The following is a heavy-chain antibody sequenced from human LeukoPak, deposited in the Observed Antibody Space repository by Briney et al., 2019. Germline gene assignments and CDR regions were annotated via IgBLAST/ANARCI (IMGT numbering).Heavy chain of an antibody. J-gene: IGHJ4*02. Sequence: SVKVSCKASGGTFSRYAISWVRQAPGQGLEWMGRIIPILGIANYAQKFQGRVTITADKSTSTAYMELSSLRSEDTAVYYCARGELTYYDILTGYYNEFDYWGQGTLVTVSS. CDR2: IIPILGIA. V-gene: IGHV1-69*04. D-gene: IGHD3-9*01. CDR3: ARGELTYYDILTGYYNEFDY. CDR1: GGTFSRYA.